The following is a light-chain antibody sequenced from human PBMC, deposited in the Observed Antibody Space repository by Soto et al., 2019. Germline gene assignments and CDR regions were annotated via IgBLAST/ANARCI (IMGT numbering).Light chain of an antibody. V-gene: IGLV2-14*01. J-gene: IGLJ1*01. CDR3: SSYTSSSTYV. CDR2: DVS. Sequence: ALNKPASVNGAPRQSITISCTGNSSDVGGYNYVSWYQQHPGKAPKLMIYDVSNRPSGVSNRFSGSKSGNTASLTISGLQAEDEADYYCSSYTSSSTYVFGTGTKVTVL. CDR1: SSDVGGYNY.